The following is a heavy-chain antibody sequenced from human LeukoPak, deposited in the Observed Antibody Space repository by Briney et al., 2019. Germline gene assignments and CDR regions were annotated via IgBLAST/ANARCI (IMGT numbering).Heavy chain of an antibody. Sequence: PSETLSLTCTVSGGSISSSSYYWGWIRQPPGKGLEWIGSIYYSGSTYYNPSLKSRVTISVDTSKNQFSLKLSSVTAADTAVYYCARWGYYGSGSFPSPDYWGQGTLVTVSS. CDR1: GGSISSSSYY. J-gene: IGHJ4*02. CDR3: ARWGYYGSGSFPSPDY. V-gene: IGHV4-39*07. CDR2: IYYSGST. D-gene: IGHD3-10*01.